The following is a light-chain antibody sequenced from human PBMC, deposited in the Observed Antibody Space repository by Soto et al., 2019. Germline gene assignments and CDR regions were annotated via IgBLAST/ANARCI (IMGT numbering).Light chain of an antibody. Sequence: EVGLTQSPGTLSASPGERATLSCRASQSIGSSYLAWYQQKPGQAPRLLIYGASSRATGIPDRFSGGGSGTDFTLTISRLEPEDFAVYYCQQYGDSPITFGQGTRLEI. J-gene: IGKJ5*01. CDR3: QQYGDSPIT. V-gene: IGKV3-20*01. CDR1: QSIGSSY. CDR2: GAS.